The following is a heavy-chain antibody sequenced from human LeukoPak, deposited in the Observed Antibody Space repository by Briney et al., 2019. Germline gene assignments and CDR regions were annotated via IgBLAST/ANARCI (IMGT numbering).Heavy chain of an antibody. CDR1: GGSISSYY. CDR3: ARREYYYGSGTLDAFDI. CDR2: IYYSGST. V-gene: IGHV4-59*08. D-gene: IGHD3-10*01. J-gene: IGHJ3*02. Sequence: SETLSLTCTVSGGSISSYYWSWIRQPPGKGLEWIGYIYYSGSTNYNPSLKSRVTISVDTSKNQFSLKLSSVTAADTAVFYCARREYYYGSGTLDAFDIWGQGTMVTVSS.